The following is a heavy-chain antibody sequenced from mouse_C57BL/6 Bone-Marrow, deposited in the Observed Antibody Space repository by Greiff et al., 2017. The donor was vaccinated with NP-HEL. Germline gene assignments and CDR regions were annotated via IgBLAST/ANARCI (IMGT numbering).Heavy chain of an antibody. CDR1: GFTFSSYA. Sequence: EVKLVESGGGLVKPGGSLKLSCAASGFTFSSYAMSWVRQTPEKRLEWVATISDGGSYTYYPDNVKGRFTLSRDNAKNNLYLQMSHLKSEDTAMYYCARERGYYGSSGAWFAYWGQGTLVTVSA. D-gene: IGHD1-1*01. J-gene: IGHJ3*01. CDR2: ISDGGSYT. V-gene: IGHV5-4*03. CDR3: ARERGYYGSSGAWFAY.